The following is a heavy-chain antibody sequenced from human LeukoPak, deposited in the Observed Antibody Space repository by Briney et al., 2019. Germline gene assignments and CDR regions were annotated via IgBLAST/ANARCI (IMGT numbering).Heavy chain of an antibody. Sequence: GGSLRLSCAASGFTFSSYWMTWVRQAPGKGLEWVATIKHDGTEIYYVDSVKGRFTISRDNARNSLYLQMNSLRAEDTAVYYCARSLDYWGQGTLVTVSS. V-gene: IGHV3-7*01. CDR3: ARSLDY. CDR2: IKHDGTEI. J-gene: IGHJ4*02. CDR1: GFTFSSYW.